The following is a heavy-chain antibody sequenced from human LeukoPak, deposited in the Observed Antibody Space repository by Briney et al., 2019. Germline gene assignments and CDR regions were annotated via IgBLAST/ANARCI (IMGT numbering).Heavy chain of an antibody. V-gene: IGHV3-21*01. CDR1: GFTFSIYS. D-gene: IGHD6-19*01. CDR3: ARDQIPMIAVAGTLFGY. Sequence: GGSLRLSCAASGFTFSIYSMNCVRQAPGKGLEWFSSVSSSSSYIYYADSVKGRFTISRDNAQNSLYLQMNSLRAEDTAVYYCARDQIPMIAVAGTLFGYWGQGTLVTVSS. CDR2: VSSSSSYI. J-gene: IGHJ4*02.